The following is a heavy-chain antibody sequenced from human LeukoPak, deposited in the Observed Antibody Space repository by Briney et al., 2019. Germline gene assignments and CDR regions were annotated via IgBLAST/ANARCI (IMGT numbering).Heavy chain of an antibody. CDR1: GFTFSNAW. Sequence: PGGSLRLSCAASGFTFSNAWMSWVRQAPGTGLEWVSYISSSSSTIYYADSVKGRFTISRHHPKNSLYLQLNSLRAEDTAVYYCARVVPPTDYGSGSYFWDPYYFDYWGQGTLVTVSS. V-gene: IGHV3-48*01. D-gene: IGHD3-10*01. CDR3: ARVVPPTDYGSGSYFWDPYYFDY. CDR2: ISSSSSTI. J-gene: IGHJ4*02.